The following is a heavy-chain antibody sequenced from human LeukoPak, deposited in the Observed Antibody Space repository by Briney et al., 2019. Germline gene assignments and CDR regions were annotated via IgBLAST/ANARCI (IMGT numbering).Heavy chain of an antibody. CDR3: ASDHCSISGCYWLDY. CDR2: INPNSGDT. J-gene: IGHJ4*02. V-gene: IGHV1-2*02. CDR1: GYTFTGYY. D-gene: IGHD2-15*01. Sequence: ASVKVSCKASGYTFTGYYIHWVRQAPGQGLEWLGWINPNSGDTNYAQKFQGRVTMTRDTSINTAYMELTGLRSDDTAVYYCASDHCSISGCYWLDYWGQGTLVTVSS.